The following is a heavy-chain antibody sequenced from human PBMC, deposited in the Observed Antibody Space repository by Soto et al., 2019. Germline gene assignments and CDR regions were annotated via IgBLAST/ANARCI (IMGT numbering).Heavy chain of an antibody. Sequence: ASVKVSCKASGYTFRNFGVGWVRQAPGQGLEWVGWINPNSGHTEYAQKLQGRVTVTADTSTSTAYMEVGSLRSDDTAVYYCARVYNYGSGSYLMPSSCYFDFWGPGTLVTVS. CDR3: ARVYNYGSGSYLMPSSCYFDF. V-gene: IGHV1-18*01. CDR2: INPNSGHT. D-gene: IGHD3-10*01. CDR1: GYTFRNFG. J-gene: IGHJ4*02.